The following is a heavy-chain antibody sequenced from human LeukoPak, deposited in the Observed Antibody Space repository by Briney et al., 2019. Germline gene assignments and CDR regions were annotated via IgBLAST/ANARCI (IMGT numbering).Heavy chain of an antibody. V-gene: IGHV1-2*02. CDR2: INPNSGGT. J-gene: IGHJ4*02. CDR1: GYTFTGYY. CDR3: ARDDKTWRITMVQRVMNY. Sequence: ASVKVSCKASGYTFTGYYMHWVRQAPGQGLEWMGWINPNSGGTNYAQKFQGRVTMTRDTSISTAYMELSRLRSDDTAVYYCARDDKTWRITMVQRVMNYWGQGTLVTVSS. D-gene: IGHD3-10*01.